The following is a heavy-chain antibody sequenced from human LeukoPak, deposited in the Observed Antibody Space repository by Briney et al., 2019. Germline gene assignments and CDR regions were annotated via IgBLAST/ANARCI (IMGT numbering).Heavy chain of an antibody. V-gene: IGHV3-30*03. CDR1: GFTFSSYW. CDR3: ARDRGPTIAVPYYFDF. J-gene: IGHJ4*02. CDR2: ISSDGGNI. Sequence: PGGSLRLSCAASGFTFSSYWMSWVRQAPGKGLEGVAVISSDGGNIYYADSVTGRTLISRDNSKNTLYLLFYSLKPEDTAVYYCARDRGPTIAVPYYFDFWGQGTVVTVSS. D-gene: IGHD6-19*01.